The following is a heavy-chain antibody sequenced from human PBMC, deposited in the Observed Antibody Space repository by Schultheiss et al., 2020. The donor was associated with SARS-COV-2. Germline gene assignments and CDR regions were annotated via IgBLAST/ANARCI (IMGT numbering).Heavy chain of an antibody. J-gene: IGHJ6*02. CDR3: ARGYCSSTSCYSPPVYYYYGMDV. CDR2: VYYSGST. D-gene: IGHD2-2*01. Sequence: SETLSLTCAVSGYSISSSNWWGWIRQPPGKGLEWIGYVYYSGSTKSNPSLKSRITISVDTSKNQFSLKLSSVTAADTAVYYCARGYCSSTSCYSPPVYYYYGMDVWGQGTTVTVSS. V-gene: IGHV4-28*03. CDR1: GYSISSSNW.